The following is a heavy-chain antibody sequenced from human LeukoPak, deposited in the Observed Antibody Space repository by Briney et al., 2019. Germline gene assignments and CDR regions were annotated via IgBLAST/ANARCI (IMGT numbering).Heavy chain of an antibody. Sequence: GASVKVSCKASGYTFTSYYMHWVRQAPGQGLEWMGIINPSGGSTSYAQKFQGRVTMTRDMSTSTVYMELSSLRSDDTAVYYCARGGRHIVVVTAKNDYWGQGTLVTVSS. V-gene: IGHV1-46*01. CDR3: ARGGRHIVVVTAKNDY. J-gene: IGHJ4*02. CDR2: INPSGGST. CDR1: GYTFTSYY. D-gene: IGHD2-21*02.